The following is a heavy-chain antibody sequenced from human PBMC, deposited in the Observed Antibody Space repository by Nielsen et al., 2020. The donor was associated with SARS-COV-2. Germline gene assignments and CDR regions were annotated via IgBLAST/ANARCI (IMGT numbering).Heavy chain of an antibody. CDR2: IYYSGST. J-gene: IGHJ6*03. D-gene: IGHD6-6*01. Sequence: SETLSFTCTVSGGSISSGGYYWSWIRQHPGKGLEWIGYIYYSGSTYYNPSLKSRVTISVDTSKNQFSLKLSSVTAADTAVYYCAGIEYEGYYYYYYHMDVWGKGTTVTVSS. V-gene: IGHV4-31*03. CDR3: AGIEYEGYYYYYYHMDV. CDR1: GGSISSGGYY.